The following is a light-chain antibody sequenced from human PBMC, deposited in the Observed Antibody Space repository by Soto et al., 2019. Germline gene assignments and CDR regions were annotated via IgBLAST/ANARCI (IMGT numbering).Light chain of an antibody. CDR3: QQYENLPS. CDR1: QDISNY. Sequence: DIQMTQSPSTLSASVGDRFTITWQASQDISNYLNWYQQKPGKAPKLLIYAASNLETGVPSRFSGSGSGTDFTFTINSLQPEDIGTYYCQQYENLPSFGGGTKVDIK. CDR2: AAS. J-gene: IGKJ4*01. V-gene: IGKV1-33*01.